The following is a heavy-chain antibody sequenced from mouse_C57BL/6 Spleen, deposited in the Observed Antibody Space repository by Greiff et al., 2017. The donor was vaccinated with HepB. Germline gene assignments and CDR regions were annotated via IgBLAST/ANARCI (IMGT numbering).Heavy chain of an antibody. J-gene: IGHJ3*01. CDR2: IDPENGDT. Sequence: EVQLVESGAELVRPGASVKLSCTASGFNIKDDYMHWVKQRPEQGLEWIGWIDPENGDTEYASKFQGKATITADTSSNTAYLQLSSLTSEDTAVYYCTREGYYYGSSEGFAYWGQGTLVTVSA. D-gene: IGHD1-1*01. V-gene: IGHV14-4*01. CDR3: TREGYYYGSSEGFAY. CDR1: GFNIKDDY.